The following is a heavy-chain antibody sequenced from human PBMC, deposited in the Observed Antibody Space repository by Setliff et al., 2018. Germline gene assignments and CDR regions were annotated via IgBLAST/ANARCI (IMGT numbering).Heavy chain of an antibody. V-gene: IGHV4-31*03. J-gene: IGHJ4*02. CDR2: IYYSGST. CDR1: GGSISSGGYY. Sequence: PSETLSLTCTVSGGSISSGGYYWSWIRQHPGKGLEWIGYIYYSGSTYYNPSPKSRVTISVDTSKNQFPLKLSSVTAEDTAVYYCARDHNYAYDYWGQGTLVTVSS. D-gene: IGHD1-1*01. CDR3: ARDHNYAYDY.